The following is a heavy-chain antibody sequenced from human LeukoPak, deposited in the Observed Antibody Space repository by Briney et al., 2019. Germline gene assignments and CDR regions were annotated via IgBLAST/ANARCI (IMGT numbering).Heavy chain of an antibody. D-gene: IGHD3-22*01. CDR3: ARDSSGYRDAFDI. Sequence: PGGSLRLSCAASGFTVSSNYMSWVRQVPGKGLEWVSVIYSGGSTYYADSVKGRFTISRDNSKNTLYLQMNSLRAEDTAVYYCARDSSGYRDAFDIWGQGTMVTVSS. V-gene: IGHV3-53*01. CDR1: GFTVSSNY. J-gene: IGHJ3*02. CDR2: IYSGGST.